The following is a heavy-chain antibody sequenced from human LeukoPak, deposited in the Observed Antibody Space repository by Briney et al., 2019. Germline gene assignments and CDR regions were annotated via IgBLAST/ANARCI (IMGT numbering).Heavy chain of an antibody. D-gene: IGHD6-19*01. V-gene: IGHV1-8*03. CDR2: MNPNSGNT. CDR3: ARANRRYSSGWYLNYYMDV. Sequence: ASVKVSCKASGYTFTSYDINWVRQATGQGLEGMGWMNPNSGNTGYAQKLQGRVTITRNTSISTAYMELSSLRSEDTAVYYCARANRRYSSGWYLNYYMDVWGKGTTVTVSS. J-gene: IGHJ6*03. CDR1: GYTFTSYD.